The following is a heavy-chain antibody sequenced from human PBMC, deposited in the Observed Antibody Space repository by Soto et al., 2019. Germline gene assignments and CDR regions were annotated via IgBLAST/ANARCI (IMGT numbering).Heavy chain of an antibody. J-gene: IGHJ4*02. CDR2: IIPIFGTA. D-gene: IGHD2-15*01. CDR3: AREIGGYCSGGSCSLDY. CDR1: GGTFSSYA. Sequence: VQLVQSGAEVKKPGSSVKVSCKASGGTFSSYAISWVRQAPGQGREWMGGIIPIFGTANYAQKFQGRVTITADESTSTAYMELSSLRPEDTAVYYCAREIGGYCSGGSCSLDYWGQGTLVTVSS. V-gene: IGHV1-69*12.